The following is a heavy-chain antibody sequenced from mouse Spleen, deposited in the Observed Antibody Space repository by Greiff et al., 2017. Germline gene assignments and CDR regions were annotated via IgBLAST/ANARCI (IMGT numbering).Heavy chain of an antibody. Sequence: QVQLQQSGAELVRPGASVTLSCKASGYTFTDYEMHWVKQTPVHGLEWIGAVDPETGGTAYNQKFKGKAILTADKSSSTAYMELRSLTSEDSAVYYCTKGAMDYWGQGTSVTVSS. CDR2: VDPETGGT. CDR1: GYTFTDYE. CDR3: TKGAMDY. J-gene: IGHJ4*01. V-gene: IGHV1-15*01.